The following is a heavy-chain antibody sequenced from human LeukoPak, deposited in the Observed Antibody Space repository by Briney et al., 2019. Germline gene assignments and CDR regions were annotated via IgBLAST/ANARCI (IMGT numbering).Heavy chain of an antibody. CDR1: GFTFSNYS. CDR2: ISSSSSYI. V-gene: IGHV3-21*01. J-gene: IGHJ3*02. CDR3: ARGGSYFRDAFDI. D-gene: IGHD1-26*01. Sequence: GGSLRLSCAASGFTFSNYSMNWVRQAPGKGLEWVSSISSSSSYIYYADSVKGRFTISRDNAKNSLYLQMNSLRAEDTAVYYCARGGSYFRDAFDIWGQGTMVTVSS.